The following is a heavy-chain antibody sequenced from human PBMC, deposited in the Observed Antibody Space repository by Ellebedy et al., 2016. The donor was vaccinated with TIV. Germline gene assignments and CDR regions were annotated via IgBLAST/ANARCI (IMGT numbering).Heavy chain of an antibody. CDR1: GYTFTSYG. CDR3: ARAVGAARPWYFDY. V-gene: IGHV1-18*01. Sequence: ASVKVSCXASGYTFTSYGISWVRQAPGQGLEWMGWISAYNGNTNYAQKLQGRVTMTTDTSTSTAYMELRSLRSDDTAVYYCARAVGAARPWYFDYWGQGTLVTVSS. CDR2: ISAYNGNT. D-gene: IGHD6-6*01. J-gene: IGHJ4*02.